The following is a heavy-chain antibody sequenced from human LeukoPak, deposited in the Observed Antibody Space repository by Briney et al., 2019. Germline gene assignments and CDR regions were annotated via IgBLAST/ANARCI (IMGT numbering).Heavy chain of an antibody. CDR3: ARVQIAYSYGLFDY. J-gene: IGHJ4*02. D-gene: IGHD5-18*01. Sequence: SETLSLTCTVSGGSISGYYWSWIRQPPGEGLEWIGYIYYSGSTNYNPSLKSRVTISLHTSKNQFSLKLSSVTAADTAVYYCARVQIAYSYGLFDYWGQGTLVTVSS. CDR1: GGSISGYY. V-gene: IGHV4-59*01. CDR2: IYYSGST.